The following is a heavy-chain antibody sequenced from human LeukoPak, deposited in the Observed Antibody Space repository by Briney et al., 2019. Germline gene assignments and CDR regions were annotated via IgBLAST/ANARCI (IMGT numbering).Heavy chain of an antibody. CDR2: INPNSGGT. CDR1: GYTFTNYY. Sequence: ASVKVSCKASGYTFTNYYMHWVRQAPGQGLEWMGWINPNSGGTNYAQKFQGRVTMTRDTSISTAYMELSRLRSDDTAVYYCARDSYDSSGYYSSYYYYYMDVWGKGTTVTVSS. V-gene: IGHV1-2*02. D-gene: IGHD3-22*01. J-gene: IGHJ6*03. CDR3: ARDSYDSSGYYSSYYYYYMDV.